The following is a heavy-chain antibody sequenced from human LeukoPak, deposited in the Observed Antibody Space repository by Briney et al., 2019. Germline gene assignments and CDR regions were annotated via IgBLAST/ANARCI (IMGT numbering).Heavy chain of an antibody. Sequence: GGSLRLSCAASRFTFSRYVMSGVGQAPGKGLEWVSGISGSGGSTYYADSVKGRFTISRDNSKNTLYLQMNSQRAEDAAVYYCAKDEVDNSWYPDYWGQGTLVTVSS. CDR3: AKDEVDNSWYPDY. CDR2: ISGSGGST. V-gene: IGHV3-23*01. J-gene: IGHJ4*02. D-gene: IGHD6-13*01. CDR1: RFTFSRYV.